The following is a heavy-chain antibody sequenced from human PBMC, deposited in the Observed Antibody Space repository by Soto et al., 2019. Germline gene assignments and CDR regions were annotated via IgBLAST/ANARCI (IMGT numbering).Heavy chain of an antibody. CDR2: IGIISSTI. V-gene: IGHV3-48*02. D-gene: IGHD2-2*01. J-gene: IGHJ6*02. CDR3: ARDFQVAGVVVHSPDV. CDR1: GFTFSSYT. Sequence: EVQLVESGGGLVQPGGFLRLSCAASGFTFSSYTMNWVRQAPGKGLEWISYIGIISSTIYYADSVKGRFTISRDNARNSLYLQMNSLRDEDTAVYYCARDFQVAGVVVHSPDVWGQGTMVTVSS.